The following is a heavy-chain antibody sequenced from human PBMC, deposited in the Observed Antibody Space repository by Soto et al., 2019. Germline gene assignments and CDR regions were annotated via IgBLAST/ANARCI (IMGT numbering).Heavy chain of an antibody. Sequence: ASVKVSCKASGYTFTSYGIHWVRQAPGQRLEWMGWINAANGDTKYSPKFQGRVTMTTDTSTSTAYMELRSLRSDDTAVYYCARDGIAVADDSYYGLDVWGQGTTVTVSS. J-gene: IGHJ6*02. CDR3: ARDGIAVADDSYYGLDV. D-gene: IGHD6-19*01. CDR1: GYTFTSYG. CDR2: INAANGDT. V-gene: IGHV1-3*01.